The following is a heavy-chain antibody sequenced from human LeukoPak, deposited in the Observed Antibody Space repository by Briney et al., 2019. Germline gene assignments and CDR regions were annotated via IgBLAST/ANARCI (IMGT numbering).Heavy chain of an antibody. Sequence: ASVKVSCQASGYTFTSYYMHWVRQAPGKGLDWMGIINPSGGSTNNAQKFQGRATMTRGTTTGTVYMELCSLRSEDTAVYYCARDQGVYGDYGNYYNGMDVWGQGTTVTVSS. CDR3: ARDQGVYGDYGNYYNGMDV. D-gene: IGHD4-17*01. CDR2: INPSGGST. CDR1: GYTFTSYY. J-gene: IGHJ6*02. V-gene: IGHV1-46*01.